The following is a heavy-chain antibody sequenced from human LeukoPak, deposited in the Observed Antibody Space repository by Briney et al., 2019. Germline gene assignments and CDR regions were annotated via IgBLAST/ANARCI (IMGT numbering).Heavy chain of an antibody. CDR2: ISSSDSTI. D-gene: IGHD3-9*01. J-gene: IGHJ4*02. CDR1: GFTFSDYY. CDR3: ARATDYDVLTGFYPLFDY. V-gene: IGHV3-11*01. Sequence: GSLRLSCAASGFTFSDYYMSWIRQAPGKRLEWISYISSSDSTIYYADSVKGRFTISRDNAKNSLYLQMNSLRAEDTAVYYCARATDYDVLTGFYPLFDYWGQGTLVTVSS.